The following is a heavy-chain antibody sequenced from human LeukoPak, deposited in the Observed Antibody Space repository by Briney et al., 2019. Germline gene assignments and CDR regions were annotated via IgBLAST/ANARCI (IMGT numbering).Heavy chain of an antibody. D-gene: IGHD5-12*01. J-gene: IGHJ1*01. V-gene: IGHV3-73*01. CDR3: SRRGERQYNAYDIDN. CDR2: IRSRANSYAT. CDR1: GFTFSGSA. Sequence: GGSLKLSCAASGFTFSGSAIHWVRQASGKGLEWIGRIRSRANSYATAYAASVKGRFNISRDDSKNTAYLQMNSLETEDTAVYYCSRRGERQYNAYDIDNWGQGTLVTVSS.